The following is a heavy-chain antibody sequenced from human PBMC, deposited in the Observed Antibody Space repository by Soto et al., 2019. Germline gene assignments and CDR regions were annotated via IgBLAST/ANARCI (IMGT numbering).Heavy chain of an antibody. J-gene: IGHJ4*02. D-gene: IGHD5-18*01. CDR1: GGSISSYY. V-gene: IGHV4-59*01. CDR3: ASGYSYGYFDY. CDR2: IYYSGST. Sequence: SETLSLTCTVSGGSISSYYWSWIRQPPGKGLEWIGYIYYSGSTNYNPSLKSRVTISVDTSKNQFSLKLSSVTAADTAVYYCASGYSYGYFDYWGQGTLVTVSS.